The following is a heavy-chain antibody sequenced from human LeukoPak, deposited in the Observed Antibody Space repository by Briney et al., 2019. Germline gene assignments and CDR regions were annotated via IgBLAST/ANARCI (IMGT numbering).Heavy chain of an antibody. CDR3: ARGIYDFWSGSRTEDY. J-gene: IGHJ4*02. CDR1: SGSVSSGGYY. V-gene: IGHV4-31*03. CDR2: IYYSGST. Sequence: TSETLSLTCTVSSGSVSSGGYYWSWIRQHPGKGLEWIGYIYYSGSTYYNPSLKGRVTISVDTSKNQFSLELTSVTAADTAVYYCARGIYDFWSGSRTEDYWGQGTLVTVSP. D-gene: IGHD3-3*01.